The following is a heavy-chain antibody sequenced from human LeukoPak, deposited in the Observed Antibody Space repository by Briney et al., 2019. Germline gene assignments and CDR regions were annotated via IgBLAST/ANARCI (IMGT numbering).Heavy chain of an antibody. CDR2: IDPSDSYT. D-gene: IGHD2-15*01. J-gene: IGHJ4*02. V-gene: IGHV5-10-1*01. Sequence: KGGESLKISCKGSGYSFTSYWISWVRQMPGKGLEWMGRIDPSDSYTNYSPSFQGHVTISADKSISTAYLQWSSLKASDNAMYYCATYCSGGSCFYPHFDYWGQGTLVTVSS. CDR3: ATYCSGGSCFYPHFDY. CDR1: GYSFTSYW.